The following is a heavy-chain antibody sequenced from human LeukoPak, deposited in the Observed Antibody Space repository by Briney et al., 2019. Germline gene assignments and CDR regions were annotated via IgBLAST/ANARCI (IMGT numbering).Heavy chain of an antibody. Sequence: ASVKVSCKASGYTFTSYDINWVRQAPGQGLEWMGWMNPNSGNTGYAQKFQGRVTITRNTSISTAYMELSSLRSEDTAVYYCARGRTPGYYYDSSGYYDYWGQGTLVTVSS. D-gene: IGHD3-22*01. CDR3: ARGRTPGYYYDSSGYYDY. CDR1: GYTFTSYD. V-gene: IGHV1-8*03. J-gene: IGHJ4*02. CDR2: MNPNSGNT.